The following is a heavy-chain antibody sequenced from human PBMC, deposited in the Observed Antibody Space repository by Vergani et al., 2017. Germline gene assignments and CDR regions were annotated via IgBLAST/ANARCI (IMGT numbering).Heavy chain of an antibody. CDR3: ARGLTVVVVAATRGMDV. J-gene: IGHJ6*02. Sequence: QVQLQQWGAGLLKPSETLSLTCAVYGASFSGYYWSWIRQPPGKGLEWIGEINHSGSTNYNPSLKSRVTISVDTSKNQFSLKLSSVTAADTAVYYCARGLTVVVVAATRGMDVWGQGTTVTVSS. D-gene: IGHD2-15*01. CDR1: GASFSGYY. V-gene: IGHV4-34*01. CDR2: INHSGST.